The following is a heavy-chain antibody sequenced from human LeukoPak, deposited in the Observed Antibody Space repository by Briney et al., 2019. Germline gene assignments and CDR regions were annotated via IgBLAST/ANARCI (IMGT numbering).Heavy chain of an antibody. CDR2: ISSSSSTI. CDR1: GFTFSSYS. V-gene: IGHV3-48*01. J-gene: IGHJ4*02. CDR3: ARWRSDYNFDY. Sequence: GGSLRLSCAASGFTFSSYSMNWVRQAPGKGLEWVSYISSSSSTIYYADSVKGRFTISRDNAKNSLYLHMNSLRAEDTAVYYCARWRSDYNFDYWGQGTLVTVSS. D-gene: IGHD3-10*01.